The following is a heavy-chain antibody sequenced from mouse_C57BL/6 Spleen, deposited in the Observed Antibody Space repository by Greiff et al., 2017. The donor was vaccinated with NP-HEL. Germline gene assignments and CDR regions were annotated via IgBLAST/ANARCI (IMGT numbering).Heavy chain of an antibody. Sequence: QVQLQQSGAELMKPGASVKLSCKATGYTFTGYWIEWVKQRPGHGLEWIGEILPGSGSTKYNEKFKGKATFTADKSSNTAYLQPSSLTTEDAAIYDCARAAAQALYAVDACGQGSSVTVSS. CDR1: GYTFTGYW. D-gene: IGHD3-2*02. CDR2: ILPGSGST. J-gene: IGHJ4*01. V-gene: IGHV1-9*01. CDR3: ARAAAQALYAVDA.